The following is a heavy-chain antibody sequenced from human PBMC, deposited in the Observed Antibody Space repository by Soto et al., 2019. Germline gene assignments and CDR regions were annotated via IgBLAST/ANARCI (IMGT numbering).Heavy chain of an antibody. CDR2: IPNDGTYQ. Sequence: QVQLVESGGGVVQPGRSLRLSCAASGFIFSNYGMHWVRQAPGKGLEWVAVIPNDGTYQYYVDSVKGRFTISRDNSKDTLYIQRNSLRAEDTAVYYRVRDEDYPDNGFDYWGQGILVTVSS. J-gene: IGHJ4*02. CDR3: VRDEDYPDNGFDY. CDR1: GFIFSNYG. D-gene: IGHD4-17*01. V-gene: IGHV3-30*19.